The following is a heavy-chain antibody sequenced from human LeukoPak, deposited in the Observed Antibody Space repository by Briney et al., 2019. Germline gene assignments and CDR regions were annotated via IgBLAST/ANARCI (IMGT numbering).Heavy chain of an antibody. CDR2: IYYSGST. Sequence: SETLSLTCTVSGGSISSGSYCWSWIRQPAGKGLEWIGHIYYSGSTNYNPSLKSRVTISVDTSKNQFSLKLSSVTAADTAIYYCARFTWNYLHAFDIWGQGTMVTVSS. J-gene: IGHJ3*02. V-gene: IGHV4-61*10. D-gene: IGHD1-7*01. CDR1: GGSISSGSYC. CDR3: ARFTWNYLHAFDI.